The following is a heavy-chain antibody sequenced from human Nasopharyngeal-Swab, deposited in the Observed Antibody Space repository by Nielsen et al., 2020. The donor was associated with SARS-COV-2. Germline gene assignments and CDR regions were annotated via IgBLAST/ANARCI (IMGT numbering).Heavy chain of an antibody. V-gene: IGHV1-2*02. D-gene: IGHD4-17*01. CDR1: GYTLTGYY. CDR3: ARDDYGDYGYFGH. Sequence: ALVKVSCKASGYTLTGYYMHWVRQAPGQGLEWMGWINPHSRGTKYAQKFQGRVTMTSDTSINTAYMELRRLRSDDTAVYYCARDDYGDYGYFGHWGQGTLVTVSS. J-gene: IGHJ4*02. CDR2: INPHSRGT.